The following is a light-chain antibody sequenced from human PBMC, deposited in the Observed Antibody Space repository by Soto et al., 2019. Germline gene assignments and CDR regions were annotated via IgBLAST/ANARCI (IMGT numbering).Light chain of an antibody. V-gene: IGLV6-57*04. Sequence: NFMLTQPHSVSESPGKTVTISCTRSSGSIASNYVQWFQQRPGSAPTTVIYEDNQRPSGVPDRFSGSIDSSSNSASLTISGLKTEGEADYYCQSYDSSSRVFGGGTKLTVL. J-gene: IGLJ3*02. CDR3: QSYDSSSRV. CDR2: EDN. CDR1: SGSIASNY.